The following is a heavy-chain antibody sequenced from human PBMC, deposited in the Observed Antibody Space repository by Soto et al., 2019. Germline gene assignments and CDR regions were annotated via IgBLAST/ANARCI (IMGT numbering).Heavy chain of an antibody. CDR1: GDNFTANY. V-gene: IGHV1-2*02. CDR2: INPKSGGT. D-gene: IGHD4-17*01. CDR3: TTESGDYVFDR. Sequence: ASLKASCKASGDNFTANYLHWVRQAPGQGVERMGWINPKSGGTNYPQKFQGSASMTRDTSLSTVYMTLTSLTSDDTGVHYCTTESGDYVFDRWGQGILVTVSS. J-gene: IGHJ5*02.